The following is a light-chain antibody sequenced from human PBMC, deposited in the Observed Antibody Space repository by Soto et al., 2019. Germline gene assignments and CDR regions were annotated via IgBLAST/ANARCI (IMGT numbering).Light chain of an antibody. CDR1: QSVSSSY. CDR3: RQYGSSPFT. V-gene: IGKV3-20*01. Sequence: EIVLTQSPGTLSLSPGERATLSCRASQSVSSSYLAWYKQTPGQAPRLLIHGASSKATGIPDRFSGSGSWCVLSLHIYRQEPQFFTVYDFRQYGSSPFTSGHETKLDV. J-gene: IGKJ3*01. CDR2: GAS.